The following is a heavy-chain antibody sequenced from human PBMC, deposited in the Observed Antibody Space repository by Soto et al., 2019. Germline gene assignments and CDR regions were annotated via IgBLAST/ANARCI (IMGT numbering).Heavy chain of an antibody. J-gene: IGHJ4*02. CDR1: GFSLTTSGVG. V-gene: IGHV2-5*02. Sequence: QITLKESGPPRVRPTQTLALTCTFSGFSLTTSGVGVGWIRKTPGKALEWLAVIYWDDDKRYSPSLKSRLTITKDTSKNQVVLTVADMDPVDTATYFCAHRGYMYGNWDHGYFDYWGQGTLVTVSS. CDR3: AHRGYMYGNWDHGYFDY. D-gene: IGHD5-18*01. CDR2: IYWDDDK.